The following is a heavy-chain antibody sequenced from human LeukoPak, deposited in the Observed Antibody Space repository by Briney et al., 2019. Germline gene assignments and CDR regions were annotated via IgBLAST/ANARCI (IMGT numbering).Heavy chain of an antibody. V-gene: IGHV4-39*07. J-gene: IGHJ4*02. CDR3: ARGTGDGSEFDY. Sequence: SETLSLTCTVSGGSVSSSGYYWGWIRQPPGKGLEWIGTIHYNGGTYYNPSLKSRVTISVDTSKNQFSLKLSSVTAADTAVYYCARGTGDGSEFDYWGQGTLVTVSS. D-gene: IGHD1-1*01. CDR1: GGSVSSSGYY. CDR2: IHYNGGT.